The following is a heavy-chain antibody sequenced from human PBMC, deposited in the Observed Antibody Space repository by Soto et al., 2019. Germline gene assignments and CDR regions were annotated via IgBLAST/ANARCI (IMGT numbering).Heavy chain of an antibody. Sequence: QFQLVQSGGEVKNNGASVKVSCKASGYTFTSHGIAWVRQTPGQGLEWMGWISAYNGNTKYAQKFQGRVTMTTDTSTSTAYMELSSLRSDDTAVYYCARDGDGYSYAFDFWGQGSLVTVSS. CDR3: ARDGDGYSYAFDF. CDR1: GYTFTSHG. J-gene: IGHJ4*02. V-gene: IGHV1-18*04. CDR2: ISAYNGNT. D-gene: IGHD3-16*01.